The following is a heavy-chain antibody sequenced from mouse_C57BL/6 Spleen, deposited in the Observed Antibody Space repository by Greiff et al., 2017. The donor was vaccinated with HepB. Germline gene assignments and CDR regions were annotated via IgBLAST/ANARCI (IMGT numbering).Heavy chain of an antibody. CDR3: ARDPTGRSFDY. CDR2: ISYDGSN. D-gene: IGHD4-1*02. CDR1: GYSITSGYY. Sequence: DVKLQESGPGLVKPSQSLSLTCSVTGYSITSGYYWNWIRQFPGNKLEWMGYISYDGSNNYNPSLKNRISITRDTSKNQFFLKLNSVTTEDTATYYCARDPTGRSFDYWGQGTTLTVSS. V-gene: IGHV3-6*01. J-gene: IGHJ2*01.